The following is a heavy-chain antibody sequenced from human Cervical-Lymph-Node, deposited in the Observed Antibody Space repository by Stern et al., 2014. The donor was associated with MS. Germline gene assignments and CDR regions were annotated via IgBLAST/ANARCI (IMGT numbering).Heavy chain of an antibody. CDR3: ARGRGGNYRYYFDY. CDR1: GFTFSSYS. CDR2: ISSGGSYI. J-gene: IGHJ4*02. D-gene: IGHD4-23*01. Sequence: VKLVESGGGLVKPGGSLRLSCAASGFTFSSYSMNWVCQAPGKVLEWVASISSGGSYIYYADLLKGPFTISRENAKNSLYLQMNSLRAEDTAVYYCARGRGGNYRYYFDYWGKGTLVTVSS. V-gene: IGHV3-21*01.